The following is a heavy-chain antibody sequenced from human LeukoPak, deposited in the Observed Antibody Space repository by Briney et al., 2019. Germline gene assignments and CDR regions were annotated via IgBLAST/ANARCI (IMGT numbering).Heavy chain of an antibody. CDR2: ISTSGST. V-gene: IGHV4-4*07. J-gene: IGHJ4*02. D-gene: IGHD6-6*01. CDR1: GDSMGNDY. Sequence: SETLSLTCTVSGDSMGNDYWSWIRQSAGKGLEWIGCISTSGSTDYNPSLRSRVTMSVDTSRNQFSLTLTSMTAADTAVYYCARNEFRSYGLVHYWGQGTLVTVSS. CDR3: ARNEFRSYGLVHY.